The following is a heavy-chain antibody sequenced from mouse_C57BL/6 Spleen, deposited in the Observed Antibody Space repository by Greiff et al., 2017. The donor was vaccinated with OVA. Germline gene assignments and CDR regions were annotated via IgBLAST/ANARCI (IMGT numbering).Heavy chain of an antibody. CDR1: GYTFTDYY. V-gene: IGHV1-26*01. CDR2: INPNNGGT. CDR3: ARKGILTTVVAYWYFDV. J-gene: IGHJ1*03. D-gene: IGHD1-1*01. Sequence: VQLQQSGPELVKPGASVKISCKASGYTFTDYYMNWVKQSHGKSLEWIGDINPNNGGTSYNQKFKGKATLTVDKSSSTAYMELRSLTSEASAVYYCARKGILTTVVAYWYFDVWGTGTTVTVSS.